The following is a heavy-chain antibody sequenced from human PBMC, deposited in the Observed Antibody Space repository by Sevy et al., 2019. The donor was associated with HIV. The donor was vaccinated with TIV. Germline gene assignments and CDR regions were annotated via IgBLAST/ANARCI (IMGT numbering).Heavy chain of an antibody. CDR1: GFSFSNFG. D-gene: IGHD4-17*01. CDR2: ISGSGGST. V-gene: IGHV3-23*01. Sequence: LSLTCAASGFSFSNFGMSWVRQAPGKGLEWVLAISGSGGSTFYADSVKGRFIISRDNSKNTLYLQMSSLRAEDTAVYYCAKALVRVFYGDSIFFDYWGQGTLVTVSS. CDR3: AKALVRVFYGDSIFFDY. J-gene: IGHJ4*02.